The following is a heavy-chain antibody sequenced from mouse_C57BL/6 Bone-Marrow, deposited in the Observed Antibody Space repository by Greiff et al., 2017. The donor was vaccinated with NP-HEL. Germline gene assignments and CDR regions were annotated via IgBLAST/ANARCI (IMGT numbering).Heavy chain of an antibody. V-gene: IGHV1-81*01. CDR1: GYTFTSYG. CDR3: ARLDYDYDGYFDV. CDR2: IYPRSGNT. Sequence: VQLQQSGAELARPGASVKLSCKASGYTFTSYGISWVKQRTGQGLEWIGEIYPRSGNTYYNEKFKGKATLTADKSSSTAYMELRSLTSEDSAVYFCARLDYDYDGYFDVWGTGTTVTVSS. D-gene: IGHD2-4*01. J-gene: IGHJ1*03.